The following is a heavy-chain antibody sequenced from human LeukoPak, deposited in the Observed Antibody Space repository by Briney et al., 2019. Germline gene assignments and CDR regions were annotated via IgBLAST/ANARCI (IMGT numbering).Heavy chain of an antibody. CDR3: AKDRNYYDILTGYHYATSDY. CDR1: GFTFSSYA. J-gene: IGHJ4*02. CDR2: ISGSGGST. Sequence: GGSLRLSCAASGFTFSSYAMSWVRHAPGKGLEWVSAISGSGGSTYYADSVKGRFTISRDNSKNTLYLQMNSLRAEDTAVYYCAKDRNYYDILTGYHYATSDYWGQGTLVTVSS. V-gene: IGHV3-23*01. D-gene: IGHD3-9*01.